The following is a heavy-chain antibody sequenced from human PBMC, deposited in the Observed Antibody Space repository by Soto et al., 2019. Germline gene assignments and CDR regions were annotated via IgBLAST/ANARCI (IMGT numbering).Heavy chain of an antibody. D-gene: IGHD3-22*01. CDR3: ARVSGFYDSSGYWFDP. V-gene: IGHV1-69*13. J-gene: IGHJ5*02. Sequence: ASVKVSCKASGGTFSSYAISWVRQAPGQGLEWMGGIIPIFGTANYAQKFQGRVTITADESTRTAYMELNSLGSENTAVYYCARVSGFYDSSGYWFDPWGQGTLVTVTS. CDR1: GGTFSSYA. CDR2: IIPIFGTA.